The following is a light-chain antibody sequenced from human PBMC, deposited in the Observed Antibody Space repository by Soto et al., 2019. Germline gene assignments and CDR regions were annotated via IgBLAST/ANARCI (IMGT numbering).Light chain of an antibody. Sequence: QSVLTQPASVSGSPGQSITISCTGTSSDVGSYNLVSWYQQHPGKAPKFMIYEGSKRPSGVSNRFSASKSGNTASLTISGLQAEDEADYYCCSYAGSYAIFGGGTKLTVL. CDR1: SSDVGSYNL. CDR2: EGS. CDR3: CSYAGSYAI. J-gene: IGLJ2*01. V-gene: IGLV2-23*01.